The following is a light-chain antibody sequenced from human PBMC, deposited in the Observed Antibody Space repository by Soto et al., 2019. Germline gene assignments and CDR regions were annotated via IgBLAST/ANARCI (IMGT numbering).Light chain of an antibody. J-gene: IGKJ4*01. CDR2: GAS. Sequence: EIVMTQSPATLSVSPGERVSLSCRASQSVGSSLAWYQPETGQDPRLLDAGASNTAARTPVRVSGCGSGSDFTLAISSLQSVALEVYQRQQYHAWRLTFGGGTKLDIK. CDR1: QSVGSS. CDR3: QQYHAWRLT. V-gene: IGKV3-15*01.